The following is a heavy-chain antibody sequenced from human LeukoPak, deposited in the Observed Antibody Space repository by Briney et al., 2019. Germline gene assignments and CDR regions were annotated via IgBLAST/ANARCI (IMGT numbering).Heavy chain of an antibody. Sequence: GGSLRLSCAASGFTFSSYGMHWVRQAPGKGLEWVANIKQDGSEKYYVDSVKGRFTISRDNAKNSLYLQMNSLRAEDTAVYYCARVLGIRPLFDYWGQGTLVTVSS. CDR1: GFTFSSYG. CDR3: ARVLGIRPLFDY. D-gene: IGHD3-16*01. J-gene: IGHJ4*02. CDR2: IKQDGSEK. V-gene: IGHV3-7*03.